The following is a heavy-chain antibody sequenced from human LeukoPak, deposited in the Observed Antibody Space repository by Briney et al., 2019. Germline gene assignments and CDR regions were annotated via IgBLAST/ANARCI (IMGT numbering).Heavy chain of an antibody. Sequence: PGGSLRLSCAASGFTFNNYAMSWVRQAPGKGLEWVSAISGSGGSTYYADSVKGRFTIPRDNSKNTLYLQMNSLRAEDTAVYYCAKSVGSYYDYWGQGTLVTVSS. CDR2: ISGSGGST. J-gene: IGHJ4*02. CDR1: GFTFNNYA. D-gene: IGHD3-10*01. CDR3: AKSVGSYYDY. V-gene: IGHV3-23*01.